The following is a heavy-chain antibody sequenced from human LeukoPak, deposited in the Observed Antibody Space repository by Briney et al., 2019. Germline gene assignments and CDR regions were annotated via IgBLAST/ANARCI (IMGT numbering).Heavy chain of an antibody. CDR3: ARGMRAAAGSGVFYFDN. Sequence: GESLKISCKGSGYSFANYWIGWVRQMPGKGPEWMGIMFPRDSDISYSPSFQGQVTISADKSNNIAYLQWSSLKASASAMYFCARGMRAAAGSGVFYFDNWGQGTLVSVSS. J-gene: IGHJ4*02. D-gene: IGHD6-13*01. CDR2: MFPRDSDI. V-gene: IGHV5-51*01. CDR1: GYSFANYW.